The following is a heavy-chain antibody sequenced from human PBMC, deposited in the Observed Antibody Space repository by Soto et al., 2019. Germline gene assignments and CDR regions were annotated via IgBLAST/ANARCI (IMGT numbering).Heavy chain of an antibody. J-gene: IGHJ5*02. V-gene: IGHV3-33*01. Sequence: QVQLVESGGGVVQPGRSLRLSCAASGFTFSSYGMHWVRQAPGKGLEWVAVIWYDGSNKYYADSVKGRFTISRDNSKNTLYLQMNSLRAEDTAVYYCARVRAVAGTFRIWFDPWGQGTLVTVSS. CDR3: ARVRAVAGTFRIWFDP. CDR2: IWYDGSNK. D-gene: IGHD6-19*01. CDR1: GFTFSSYG.